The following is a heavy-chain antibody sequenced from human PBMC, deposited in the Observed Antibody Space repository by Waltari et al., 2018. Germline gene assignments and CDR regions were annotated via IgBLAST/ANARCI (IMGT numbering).Heavy chain of an antibody. CDR2: INPNSGGT. CDR1: GYIFHGFY. J-gene: IGHJ4*02. D-gene: IGHD5-18*01. V-gene: IGHV1-2*02. CDR3: ARTQLWTNMDY. Sequence: QVQPVQPGAEVKKPGASEQVSCEASGYIFHGFYMPWVRQAPGKGLEWMGWINPNSGGTNYAQKVQGRVTRTRDTSISTAYMELSRLRSDDTAVYYCARTQLWTNMDYWGQGTLVTVSS.